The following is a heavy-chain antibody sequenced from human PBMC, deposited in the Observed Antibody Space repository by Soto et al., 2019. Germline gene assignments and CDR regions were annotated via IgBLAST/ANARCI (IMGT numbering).Heavy chain of an antibody. V-gene: IGHV3-23*01. J-gene: IGHJ6*02. CDR2: ISGSGGIT. CDR3: ALLGRSGSGRSYYYGMDV. Sequence: EVQLLESGGGLEQPGGSLRLSCAVSGLTFSYFAMSWVRQAPGKGLGWVSAISGSGGITYYADSVKGRFTISRDNSKNTLFLQINSLRAEDTAVYYCALLGRSGSGRSYYYGMDVWGQGTTVTVSS. D-gene: IGHD3-10*01. CDR1: GLTFSYFA.